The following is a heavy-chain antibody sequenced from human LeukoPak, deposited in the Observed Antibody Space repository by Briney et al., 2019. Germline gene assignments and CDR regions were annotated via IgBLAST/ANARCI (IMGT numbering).Heavy chain of an antibody. J-gene: IGHJ4*02. CDR3: ARLIQLLDY. CDR1: GYTFSSYD. CDR2: ISAYNGNT. Sequence: ASVKVSCKASGYTFSSYDTSWVRQAPGQGLEWMGWISAYNGNTNYAQKLQGRVTMTTDTSTSTVYMELSSLRSEDTAVYYCARLIQLLDYWGQGTLVTVSS. D-gene: IGHD5-18*01. V-gene: IGHV1-18*01.